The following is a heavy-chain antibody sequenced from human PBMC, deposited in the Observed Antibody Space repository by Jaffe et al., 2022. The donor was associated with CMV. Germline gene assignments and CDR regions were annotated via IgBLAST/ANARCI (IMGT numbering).Heavy chain of an antibody. J-gene: IGHJ4*02. CDR2: ISSSGSTI. CDR1: GFTFSSYE. D-gene: IGHD6-19*01. V-gene: IGHV3-48*03. CDR3: ARDLNRRSSGSGLLFDY. Sequence: EVQLVESGGGLVQPGGSLRLSCAASGFTFSSYEMNWVRQAPGKGLEWVSYISSSGSTIYYADSVKGRFTISRDNAKNSLYLQMNSLRAEDTAVYYCARDLNRRSSGSGLLFDYWGQGTLVTVSS.